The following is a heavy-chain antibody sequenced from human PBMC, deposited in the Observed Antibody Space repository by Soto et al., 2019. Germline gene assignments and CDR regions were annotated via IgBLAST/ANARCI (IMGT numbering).Heavy chain of an antibody. D-gene: IGHD3-3*01. Sequence: SQTLSLTCAISGDSVSSNSAAWNWIRQSPSRGLEWLGRTYYRSKWYNDYAVSVKSRITINPDTSKNQFSLQLNSVTPEDTAVYYCAREEGSDDFWSGYYYYYMDVWGKGTTVTVSS. CDR2: TYYRSKWYN. CDR1: GDSVSSNSAA. V-gene: IGHV6-1*01. J-gene: IGHJ6*03. CDR3: AREEGSDDFWSGYYYYYMDV.